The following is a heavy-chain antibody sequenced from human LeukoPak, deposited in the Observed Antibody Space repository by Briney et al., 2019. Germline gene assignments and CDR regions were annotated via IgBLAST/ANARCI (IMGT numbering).Heavy chain of an antibody. Sequence: PGGSLRLSCAASGFTFSGYSMNWVRQAPGKGLEWVSYISSSSSTIYYADSVKGRFTISRDNAKNSLYLQMNSLRDEDTAVYYCARDPGYSYGYVLDYWGQGTLVTVSS. CDR3: ARDPGYSYGYVLDY. J-gene: IGHJ4*02. CDR1: GFTFSGYS. D-gene: IGHD5-18*01. V-gene: IGHV3-48*02. CDR2: ISSSSSTI.